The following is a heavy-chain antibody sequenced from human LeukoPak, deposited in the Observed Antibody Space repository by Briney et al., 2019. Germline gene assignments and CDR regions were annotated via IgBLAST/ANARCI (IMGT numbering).Heavy chain of an antibody. CDR1: GGSISSYY. J-gene: IGHJ4*02. D-gene: IGHD4-11*01. CDR3: ASLPRAYTKFDY. Sequence: SETLSLTCTVSGGSISSYYWSWIRQPPGKGLEWIGYIYYSGSTNYNPSLKSRVTISVDTSKNQFSLKLSSVTAADTAVYYCASLPRAYTKFDYWDQGTLVTVSS. CDR2: IYYSGST. V-gene: IGHV4-59*01.